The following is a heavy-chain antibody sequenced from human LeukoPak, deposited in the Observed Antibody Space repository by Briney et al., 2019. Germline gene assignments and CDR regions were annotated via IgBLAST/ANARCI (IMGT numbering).Heavy chain of an antibody. CDR2: INHSGST. J-gene: IGHJ4*02. D-gene: IGHD5-18*01. V-gene: IGHV4-34*01. Sequence: SETLSLTCAVYGGSFSGYYWSWIRQPPGKGLEWIGEINHSGSTNYNPSLKSRVTISVDTSKNQFSPKLSSVTAADTAVYYCARRGYSYGLFGYWGQGTLVTVSS. CDR3: ARRGYSYGLFGY. CDR1: GGSFSGYY.